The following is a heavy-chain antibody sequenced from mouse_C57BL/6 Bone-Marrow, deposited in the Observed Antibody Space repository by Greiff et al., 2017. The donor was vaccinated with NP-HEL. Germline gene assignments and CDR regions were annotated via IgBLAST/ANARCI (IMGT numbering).Heavy chain of an antibody. CDR2: IYPGSGNT. CDR3: ARDGYYPLHYAMDY. Sequence: QVQLQQSGPELVKPGASVKISCKASGYSFTSYYIHWVKQRPGQGLEWIGWIYPGSGNTKYNEKFKGKATLTADTSSSTAYMQLSSLTSEDSAVYYCARDGYYPLHYAMDYWGQGTSVTVSS. V-gene: IGHV1-66*01. J-gene: IGHJ4*01. CDR1: GYSFTSYY. D-gene: IGHD2-3*01.